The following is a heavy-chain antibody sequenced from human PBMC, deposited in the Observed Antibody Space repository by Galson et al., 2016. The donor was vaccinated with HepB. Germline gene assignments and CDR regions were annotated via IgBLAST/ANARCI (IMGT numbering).Heavy chain of an antibody. V-gene: IGHV2-70*01. J-gene: IGHJ6*02. CDR1: GFTLSTSALG. CDR3: ARMKNYYDVLDV. CDR2: IDFAQDN. Sequence: PPLVNPTQPLALPCTFIGFTLSTSALGGGWSGQPPGEALECPALIDFAQDNYYNTSLKTRLTISNDTSKNQVLLTMTNMDPVDTATDNCARMKNYYDVLDVWGQGTMVTVSS.